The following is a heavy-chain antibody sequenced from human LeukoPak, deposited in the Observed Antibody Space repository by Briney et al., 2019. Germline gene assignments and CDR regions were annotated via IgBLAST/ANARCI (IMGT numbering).Heavy chain of an antibody. D-gene: IGHD1-1*01. J-gene: IGHJ4*02. CDR2: IGDSGDST. CDR3: ARALTTLTYEGY. V-gene: IGHV3-23*01. Sequence: PGGSLRLSCAASGFTFSSYVMSWVRQAPGKGPEWVSVIGDSGDSTYYADSVKGRFTISRDNSKNTLYLHMNSLRAEDTAVYYCARALTTLTYEGYWGQGTLVTVSS. CDR1: GFTFSSYV.